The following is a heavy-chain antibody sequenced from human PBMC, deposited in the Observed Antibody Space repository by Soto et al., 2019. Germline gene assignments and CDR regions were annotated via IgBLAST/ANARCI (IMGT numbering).Heavy chain of an antibody. V-gene: IGHV1-2*04. CDR1: GYSLTDYH. J-gene: IGHJ6*02. Sequence: RASVKVSCKASGYSLTDYHIHWVRQAPGQGLEWLGRINPKSGGTSTAQKFQGWVTTTTDTSISTASMELTRLTSDDTAIYYCARGDSTDCSNGVCSFFYNHDMDVWGQGTTVTVSS. D-gene: IGHD2-8*01. CDR3: ARGDSTDCSNGVCSFFYNHDMDV. CDR2: INPKSGGT.